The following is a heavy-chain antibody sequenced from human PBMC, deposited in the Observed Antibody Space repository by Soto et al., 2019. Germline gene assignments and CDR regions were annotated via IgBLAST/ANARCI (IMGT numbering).Heavy chain of an antibody. CDR3: AKDLSPSSGTYYGYFDH. V-gene: IGHV3-23*01. CDR2: ISGSGNST. D-gene: IGHD1-26*01. J-gene: IGHJ4*02. Sequence: PGGSLTLSXVASGFTFTKYGMNWVRQTPRKGLERVSAISGSGNSTYYADSVKGRFTISRDNSKNTLYLQMNRMRAEDTAVYYCAKDLSPSSGTYYGYFDHWGQGTLVTVSS. CDR1: GFTFTKYG.